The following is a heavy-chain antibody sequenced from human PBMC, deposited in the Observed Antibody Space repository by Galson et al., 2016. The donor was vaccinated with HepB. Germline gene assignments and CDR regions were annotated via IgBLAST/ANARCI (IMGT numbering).Heavy chain of an antibody. CDR3: ASGGTGHCSSIRCSDDYYRGMDV. CDR2: INTDETWQ. J-gene: IGHJ6*02. D-gene: IGHD2-2*01. CDR1: GFTFSNYW. Sequence: SLRLSCAASGFTFSNYWMHWVRHVPGKGLVWVSRINTDETWQTYADSVRGRFTISRDNAKNTLYLQMDSLRVEDTAVYYCASGGTGHCSSIRCSDDYYRGMDVWGQGTTVTVSS. V-gene: IGHV3-74*01.